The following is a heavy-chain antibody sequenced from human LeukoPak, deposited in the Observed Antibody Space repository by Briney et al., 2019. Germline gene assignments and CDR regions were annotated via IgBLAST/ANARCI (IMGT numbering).Heavy chain of an antibody. CDR1: GYTFTGYY. CDR2: INPNSGGT. CDR3: ARGGQFVVVPAAVYYFDY. D-gene: IGHD2-2*01. J-gene: IGHJ4*02. V-gene: IGHV1-2*04. Sequence: ASVKVSCKASGYTFTGYYMHWVRQAPGQGLEWMGWINPNSGGTNYAQKFQGWVTMTRDTSISTAYMELSRLRSDDTAVYYCARGGQFVVVPAAVYYFDYWGQGTLVTVSS.